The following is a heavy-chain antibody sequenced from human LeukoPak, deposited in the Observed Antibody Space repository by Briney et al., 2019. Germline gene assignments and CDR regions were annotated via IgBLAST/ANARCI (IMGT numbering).Heavy chain of an antibody. CDR2: IKTDGSEK. CDR3: ARENIVGPTWGDIDY. Sequence: GGSLRLSCAASGFTFSQYWMSWARQAPGKGLEWVANIKTDGSEKYYVDSVKGRFTISRDNAKNSLYLQMNSLRAEDTAVYYCARENIVGPTWGDIDYWGQGTLVTVSS. V-gene: IGHV3-7*01. D-gene: IGHD1-26*01. J-gene: IGHJ4*02. CDR1: GFTFSQYW.